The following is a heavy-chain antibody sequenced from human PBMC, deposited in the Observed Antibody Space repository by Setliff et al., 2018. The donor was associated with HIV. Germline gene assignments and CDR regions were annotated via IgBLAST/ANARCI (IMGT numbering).Heavy chain of an antibody. J-gene: IGHJ4*02. D-gene: IGHD3-10*01. CDR3: ARILISYGSRTHKYFDY. V-gene: IGHV4-31*03. CDR1: GVSVGSGDYY. Sequence: SETLSLTCSVSGVSVGSGDYYWHWIRQHPEKALEWIGYIFHSGDTYYNPSLKSRISMSVDTSKNQFSLELTSLTAADTAVYYCARILISYGSRTHKYFDYWGQGTVVTVSS. CDR2: IFHSGDT.